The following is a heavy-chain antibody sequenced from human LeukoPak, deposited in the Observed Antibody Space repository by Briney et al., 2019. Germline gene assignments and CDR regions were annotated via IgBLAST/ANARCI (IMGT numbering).Heavy chain of an antibody. Sequence: ASVKVSCKASGYTFTSYDINWVRQATGQGLEWMGWMNPNSGNTGYAQKFQGRVTMTRNTSTSTAYMELSSLRSEDTAVYYCASTELGYGGNPAFDWGQGTLVTVSS. CDR3: ASTELGYGGNPAFD. CDR2: MNPNSGNT. V-gene: IGHV1-8*01. CDR1: GYTFTSYD. D-gene: IGHD4-23*01. J-gene: IGHJ4*02.